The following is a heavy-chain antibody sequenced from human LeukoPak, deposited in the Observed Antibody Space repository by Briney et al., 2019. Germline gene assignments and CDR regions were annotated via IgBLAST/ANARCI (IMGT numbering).Heavy chain of an antibody. J-gene: IGHJ4*02. Sequence: PGGSLRLSCAASGFNFSSYSMNWVRQAPGKGLEWVSSISSSSSYIYYADSVKGRFTISRDNAKNSLYLQMNSLRVEDTDLYYCVKDIRGIAVAYFDDWGQGTRVTVSS. V-gene: IGHV3-21*04. D-gene: IGHD6-19*01. CDR1: GFNFSSYS. CDR3: VKDIRGIAVAYFDD. CDR2: ISSSSSYI.